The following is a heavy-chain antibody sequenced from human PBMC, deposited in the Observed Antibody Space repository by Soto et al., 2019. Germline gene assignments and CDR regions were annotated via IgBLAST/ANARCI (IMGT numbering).Heavy chain of an antibody. Sequence: ASVKVSCKASGYTFTSYAMHWVRQAPGQRLEWMGWINAVNGNTKYSQKFQGRVTITRDTPASTAYMELSSLRSEDTAAYYCARSGEPLDAWGQGTMVTVSS. CDR1: GYTFTSYA. CDR2: INAVNGNT. J-gene: IGHJ5*01. D-gene: IGHD7-27*01. V-gene: IGHV1-3*01. CDR3: ARSGEPLDA.